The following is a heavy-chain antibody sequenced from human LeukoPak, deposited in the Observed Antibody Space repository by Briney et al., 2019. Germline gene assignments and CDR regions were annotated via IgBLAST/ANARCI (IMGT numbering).Heavy chain of an antibody. CDR2: ISTTGSAI. CDR3: ARVRMSIMDV. Sequence: GGSLGLSCVTSGFAFSYSEMTWVRQAPGKGLEWVSYISTTGSAIYYADSLKGRFTISRDNAKNSVYLQMNSLRAEDTGIYYCARVRMSIMDVWGQGTTVTVSS. J-gene: IGHJ6*02. CDR1: GFAFSYSE. D-gene: IGHD6-6*01. V-gene: IGHV3-48*03.